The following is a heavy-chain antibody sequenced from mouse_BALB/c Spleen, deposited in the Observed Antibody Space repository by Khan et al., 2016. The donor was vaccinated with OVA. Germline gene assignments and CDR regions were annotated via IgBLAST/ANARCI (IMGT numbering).Heavy chain of an antibody. CDR2: TNPTNGRT. V-gene: IGHV1S81*02. D-gene: IGHD1-1*01. CDR3: ARIKKIGATYFDY. CDR1: GYTFTSYW. Sequence: VQLQQSGAELVKAGASVKMSCKASGYTFTSYWMNWVKQRLGQGLEWFAETNPTNGRTSYNEKFKSKATLTVDKSSSTAYMLLSGPTFEDSAVYYCARIKKIGATYFDYWGQGTTRTVAS. J-gene: IGHJ2*01.